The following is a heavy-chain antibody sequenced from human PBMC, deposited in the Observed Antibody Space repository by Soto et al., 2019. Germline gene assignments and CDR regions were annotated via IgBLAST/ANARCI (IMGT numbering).Heavy chain of an antibody. Sequence: QVHLQESGPGLVRPSETLSLTCSVCGGSINSHYWSWIRQPPGKGLEYIGNIDYSGASGCCSSLKSRFTMSLDTSTDQFSLRLASVTAADTAVYFCSRITCISLRCYVAAGNWFDPWGQGILVTVSS. D-gene: IGHD3-3*02. V-gene: IGHV4-59*11. CDR1: GGSINSHY. CDR3: SRITCISLRCYVAAGNWFDP. CDR2: IDYSGAS. J-gene: IGHJ5*02.